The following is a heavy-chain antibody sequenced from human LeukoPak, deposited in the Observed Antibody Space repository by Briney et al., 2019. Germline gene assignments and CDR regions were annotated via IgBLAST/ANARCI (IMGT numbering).Heavy chain of an antibody. J-gene: IGHJ4*02. CDR3: ARLSGSYRGYYFDY. CDR2: IYYSGST. Sequence: KPSETLSLTCTVSGGSISSYYWSWIRQPPGKGLEWIGYIYYSGSTNYNPSLKSRVTISVDTSKNQFSLKLSSVTAADTAVYYCARLSGSYRGYYFDYWGQGTLVTVSS. D-gene: IGHD1-26*01. CDR1: GGSISSYY. V-gene: IGHV4-59*08.